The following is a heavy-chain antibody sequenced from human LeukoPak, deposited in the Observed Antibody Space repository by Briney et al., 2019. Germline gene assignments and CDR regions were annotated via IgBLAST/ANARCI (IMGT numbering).Heavy chain of an antibody. V-gene: IGHV4-61*02. CDR3: ARVTVTTQRWFDP. J-gene: IGHJ5*02. D-gene: IGHD4-17*01. CDR1: GGSIGSGSYY. CDR2: IYTSGST. Sequence: PSETLSLTCTVSGGSIGSGSYYWSWIRQPAGKGLEWIGRIYTSGSTNYNPSLKSRVTISVDTSKNQFSLKLSSVTAADTAVYYCARVTVTTQRWFDPWGQGTLVTVSS.